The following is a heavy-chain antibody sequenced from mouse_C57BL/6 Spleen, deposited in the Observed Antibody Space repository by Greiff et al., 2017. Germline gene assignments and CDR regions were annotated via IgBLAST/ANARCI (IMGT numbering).Heavy chain of an antibody. CDR3: AARVVSYGAY. CDR1: GYAFSSSW. V-gene: IGHV1-82*01. CDR2: IYPGDGDT. Sequence: VQLQQSGPELVKPGASVKLSCKASGYAFSSSWMHWVKQRPGKGLEWIGWIYPGDGDTNYNGKFKGKSTLTADKSYSTAYLQLRSRTSEDSAVYFCAARVVSYGAYWGQGTMLTVSA. D-gene: IGHD1-1*01. J-gene: IGHJ3*01.